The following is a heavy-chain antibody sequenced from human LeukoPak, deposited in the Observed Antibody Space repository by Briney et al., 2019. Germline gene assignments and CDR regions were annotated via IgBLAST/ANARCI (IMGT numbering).Heavy chain of an antibody. CDR1: GGSISSYY. CDR3: ARGVTMIVVVPDY. CDR2: IYYSGST. D-gene: IGHD3-22*01. V-gene: IGHV4-39*07. Sequence: PSETLSLTCTVSGGSISSYYWGWIRQPPGKGLEWIGSIYYSGSTYYNPSLKSRVTISVDTSKNQFSLKLSSVTAADTAVYYCARGVTMIVVVPDYWGQGTLVTVSS. J-gene: IGHJ4*02.